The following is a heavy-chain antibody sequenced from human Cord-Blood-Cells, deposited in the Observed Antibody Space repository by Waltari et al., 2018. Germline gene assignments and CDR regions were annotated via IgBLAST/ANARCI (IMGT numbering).Heavy chain of an antibody. Sequence: QVQLQESGPGLVKPSETLSLTCTVSGGSISSYHWSWIRQPPGKGLEWIGYIYYSGSTNYNPSLKSRVTISVDTSKNQFSLKLSSVTAADTAVYYCARHPTYYYGSGSPYYYYMDVWGKGTTVTVSS. CDR3: ARHPTYYYGSGSPYYYYMDV. D-gene: IGHD3-10*01. CDR2: IYYSGST. V-gene: IGHV4-59*08. J-gene: IGHJ6*03. CDR1: GGSISSYH.